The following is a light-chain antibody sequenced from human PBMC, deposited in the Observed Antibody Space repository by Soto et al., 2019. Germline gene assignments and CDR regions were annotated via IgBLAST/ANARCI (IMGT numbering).Light chain of an antibody. CDR3: GSYTTSSTYV. J-gene: IGLJ1*01. Sequence: QSALTQPASVSGSPGQSITISCTGTXSDVGGYNYVSWYQQHPGKAPRLMIYDVSNRPSGVSNRFSGSKSGNTASLTISGLQAEDEADYYCGSYTTSSTYVFGTGTKLTVL. CDR2: DVS. V-gene: IGLV2-14*01. CDR1: XSDVGGYNY.